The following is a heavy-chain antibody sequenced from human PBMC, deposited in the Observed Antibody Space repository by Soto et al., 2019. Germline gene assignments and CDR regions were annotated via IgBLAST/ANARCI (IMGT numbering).Heavy chain of an antibody. J-gene: IGHJ4*02. D-gene: IGHD2-8*02. Sequence: EVQLLESGGGLVQPGGSLRLSCTASGFTFSSYAMTWVRQAPGKGLEWLSAIGGSGDGTYYSDSMKGRFTISRDNSKNTLYLQMDSLRAEDTAVYHCAKCRGQRTGAYDYWGQGTLVTV. V-gene: IGHV3-23*01. CDR1: GFTFSSYA. CDR2: IGGSGDGT. CDR3: AKCRGQRTGAYDY.